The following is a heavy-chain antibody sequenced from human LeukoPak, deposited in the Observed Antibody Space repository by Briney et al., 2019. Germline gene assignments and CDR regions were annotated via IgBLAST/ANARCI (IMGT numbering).Heavy chain of an antibody. CDR2: IYYSGST. V-gene: IGHV4-30-4*08. J-gene: IGHJ3*02. D-gene: IGHD3-3*01. CDR1: GGSISSGDYY. Sequence: SETLSLTCTVSGGSISSGDYYWSWIRQPPGKGLEWIGYIYYSGSTYYNPSLKSRVTISVDTSKNQFSLKLSSVTAADTAVYYCARAVKIGYYDFWSGYSMGAFDIWGQGTMVTVSS. CDR3: ARAVKIGYYDFWSGYSMGAFDI.